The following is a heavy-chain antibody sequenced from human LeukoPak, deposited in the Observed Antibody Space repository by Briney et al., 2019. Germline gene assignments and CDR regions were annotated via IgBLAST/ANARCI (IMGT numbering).Heavy chain of an antibody. CDR2: IKQDGSEK. D-gene: IGHD6-19*01. CDR3: ARVSSGWYPNWFDP. Sequence: PGGSLRLSCAASGFTFSSYWMSWVRQAPGKGLEWVANIKQDGSEKYYVDSVKGRFTISRDNAKNSLYLQMNSLRAEDTAVYYCARVSSGWYPNWFDPWGQGTLVTVSS. J-gene: IGHJ5*02. V-gene: IGHV3-7*03. CDR1: GFTFSSYW.